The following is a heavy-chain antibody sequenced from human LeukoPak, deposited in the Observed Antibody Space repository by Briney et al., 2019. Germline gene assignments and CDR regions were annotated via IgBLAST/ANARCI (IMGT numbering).Heavy chain of an antibody. Sequence: SETLSLTCTVSGGSISSYYWSWIRQPPGKGLEWIGYIYYSGGTNYNPSLKSRVTISVDTSKNQFSLKLSSVTAADTAVYYCARDRWGNWNDDYFDYWGQGTLVTVSS. CDR2: IYYSGGT. CDR3: ARDRWGNWNDDYFDY. CDR1: GGSISSYY. D-gene: IGHD1-20*01. V-gene: IGHV4-59*01. J-gene: IGHJ4*02.